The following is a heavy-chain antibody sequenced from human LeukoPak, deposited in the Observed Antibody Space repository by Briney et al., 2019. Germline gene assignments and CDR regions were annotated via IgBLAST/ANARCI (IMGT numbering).Heavy chain of an antibody. J-gene: IGHJ4*02. V-gene: IGHV4-4*07. CDR1: GGSISSFH. D-gene: IGHD6-13*01. CDR2: IYSSGGT. CDR3: AARIAAAGTPEAPYFDY. Sequence: SETLSLTCTVSGGSISSFHWSWIRQPAGKGLEWIGRIYSSGGTNYNPSLKSRVTISVDTSKNQFSLKLSSVTAADTAVYYCAARIAAAGTPEAPYFDYWGQGTLVTVSS.